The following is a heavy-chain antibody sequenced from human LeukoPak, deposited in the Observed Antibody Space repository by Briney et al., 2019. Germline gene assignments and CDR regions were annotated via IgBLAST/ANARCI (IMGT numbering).Heavy chain of an antibody. CDR2: ISTYNGHT. V-gene: IGHV1-18*01. Sequence: GASVKVSCKPSGYTFTSYALSWVRQAPGQGLEWMGWISTYNGHTNYAQKFQGRVTMTTDTSTSTSYMELRSLTSNDTAVYFCARGSADGFDIWGQGTMVIVSS. D-gene: IGHD3-10*01. CDR3: ARGSADGFDI. CDR1: GYTFTSYA. J-gene: IGHJ3*02.